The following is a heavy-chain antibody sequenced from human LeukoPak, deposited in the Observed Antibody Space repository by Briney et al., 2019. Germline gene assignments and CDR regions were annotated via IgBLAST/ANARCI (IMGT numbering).Heavy chain of an antibody. Sequence: GASVKVSCKASGYTFSGYYIHWVRQAPGQGLEWMGWISPSTGGTNYAQKFQGRVIMTRDTSIATAYIELPRLTSDVTAVYFCASPKYGDFYFDYWGQGTLVTVAS. D-gene: IGHD2-21*02. CDR2: ISPSTGGT. CDR3: ASPKYGDFYFDY. V-gene: IGHV1-2*02. CDR1: GYTFSGYY. J-gene: IGHJ4*02.